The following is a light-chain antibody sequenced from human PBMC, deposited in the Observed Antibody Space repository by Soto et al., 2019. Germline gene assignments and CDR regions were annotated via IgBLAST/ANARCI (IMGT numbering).Light chain of an antibody. Sequence: DIQMTQSPASLSASIGDRVIITCRASQSISNYLNWYQHKPGRAPKFLIYAASSLQSGVSSRFSGSGSGTDFTLTISSLQREDFATYFCQQSFSSSWTFGQGTKVDSK. CDR2: AAS. CDR1: QSISNY. CDR3: QQSFSSSWT. J-gene: IGKJ1*01. V-gene: IGKV1-39*01.